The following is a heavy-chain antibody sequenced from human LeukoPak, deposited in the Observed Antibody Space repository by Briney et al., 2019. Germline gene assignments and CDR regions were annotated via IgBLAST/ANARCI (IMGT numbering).Heavy chain of an antibody. D-gene: IGHD4-23*01. J-gene: IGHJ4*02. CDR2: ISAYNGNT. V-gene: IGHV1-18*01. CDR1: GYTFTSYG. Sequence: ASVKVSCKASGYTFTSYGISWVRQAPGQGLEWMGWISAYNGNTNYAQKLQGRVTMTTDTSTSTAYMELSSLRSEDTAVYYCATSTTVVTPMELGYWGQGTLVTVSS. CDR3: ATSTTVVTPMELGY.